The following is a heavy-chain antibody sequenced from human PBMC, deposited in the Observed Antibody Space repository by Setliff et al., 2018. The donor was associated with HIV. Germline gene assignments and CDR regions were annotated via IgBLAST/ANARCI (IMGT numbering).Heavy chain of an antibody. CDR2: ISYDGSRI. V-gene: IGHV3-30*03. CDR3: TRTDYCGGGTCYSDYFDN. J-gene: IGHJ4*02. D-gene: IGHD2-15*01. Sequence: GSLRLSCVASGFTFRDFAMYWVRQAPGKGLEWLSAISYDGSRIHYADSVKGRFTISRDNSKNTLYLQMNSLKIEDTAVYYCTRTDYCGGGTCYSDYFDNWGQGALVTVSS. CDR1: GFTFRDFA.